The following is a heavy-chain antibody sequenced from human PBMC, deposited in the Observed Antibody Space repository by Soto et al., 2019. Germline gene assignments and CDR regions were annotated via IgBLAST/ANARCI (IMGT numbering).Heavy chain of an antibody. CDR3: AVGTGY. D-gene: IGHD3-10*01. CDR1: GFTFSSYA. Sequence: PGGSLRLSCAASGFTFSSYAMHWVRQAPGKGLEWVAVISYDGSNKYYADSVKGRFTISRDNSKNTLYLQMNSLRAEDTAVYYCAVGTGYWGQGTXVTVSS. J-gene: IGHJ4*02. V-gene: IGHV3-30-3*01. CDR2: ISYDGSNK.